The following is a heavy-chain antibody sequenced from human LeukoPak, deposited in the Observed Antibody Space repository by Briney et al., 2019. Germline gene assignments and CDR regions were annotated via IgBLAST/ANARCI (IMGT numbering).Heavy chain of an antibody. Sequence: SETLSLTCTVSGGSISSYYWSWVRQPPGKGLEWIGCVYYSGSTNYNPSLNSRVTISVDTSKNQFSLKLNSVTAADTAVYYCARVSATAWFDPWGQGTLVTVSS. J-gene: IGHJ5*02. CDR2: VYYSGST. CDR1: GGSISSYY. V-gene: IGHV4-59*01. D-gene: IGHD2-15*01. CDR3: ARVSATAWFDP.